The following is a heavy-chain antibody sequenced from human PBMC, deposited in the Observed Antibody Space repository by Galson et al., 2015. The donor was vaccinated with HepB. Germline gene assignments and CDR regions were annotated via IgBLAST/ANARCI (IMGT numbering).Heavy chain of an antibody. V-gene: IGHV3-30-3*01. CDR1: GFTFSSYA. Sequence: SLRLSCAASGFTFSSYAMHWVRQAPGKGLEWVAVISYDGSNKYYADSVKGRFTISRDNSKNTLYLQMNSLRAEDTAVYYCASGSVPAAIYHYWGQGTLVTVSS. CDR3: ASGSVPAAIYHY. D-gene: IGHD2-2*02. CDR2: ISYDGSNK. J-gene: IGHJ4*02.